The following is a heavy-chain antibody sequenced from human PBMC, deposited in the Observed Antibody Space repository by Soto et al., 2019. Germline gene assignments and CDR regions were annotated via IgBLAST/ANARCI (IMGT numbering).Heavy chain of an antibody. Sequence: QVQLQESGPGLVKPSETLSLTCTVSGGSINGYYWSWIRQPPGKGLEWIGYISYSGSTNYNPSLKSRGTISVDTSKNQVSLKLSSVTAADTAVYYCARDWGGGTFDYWGQGTMVTVSA. J-gene: IGHJ4*02. D-gene: IGHD3-16*01. V-gene: IGHV4-59*01. CDR2: ISYSGST. CDR3: ARDWGGGTFDY. CDR1: GGSINGYY.